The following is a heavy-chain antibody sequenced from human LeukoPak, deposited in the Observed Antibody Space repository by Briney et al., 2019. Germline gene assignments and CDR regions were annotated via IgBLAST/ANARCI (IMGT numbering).Heavy chain of an antibody. CDR2: IYYSGST. CDR3: ARERVFADYYGSGSPFVYGMDV. D-gene: IGHD3-10*01. J-gene: IGHJ6*04. CDR1: GGSISSYY. Sequence: PSETLSLTCTVSGGSISSYYWSWIRQPPGKGLEWIGYIYYSGSTNYNPSLKSRVTISVDTSKNQFSLKLSSVTAAGTAVYYCARERVFADYYGSGSPFVYGMDVWGKGTTVTVSS. V-gene: IGHV4-59*01.